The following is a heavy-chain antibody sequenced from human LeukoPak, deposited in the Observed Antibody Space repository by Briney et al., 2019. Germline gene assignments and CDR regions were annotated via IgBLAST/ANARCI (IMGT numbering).Heavy chain of an antibody. D-gene: IGHD3-9*01. CDR1: GGSFSGYY. J-gene: IGHJ5*02. Sequence: PSETLSLTCAVYGGSFSGYYWSWIRQPPGKGLEWIGEINHSGSTNYNPSLKSRVTISVDTSKNQFSLKLSSVTAADTAVYYCARVRYFVAPGFDPWGQGTLVTVSS. V-gene: IGHV4-34*01. CDR2: INHSGST. CDR3: ARVRYFVAPGFDP.